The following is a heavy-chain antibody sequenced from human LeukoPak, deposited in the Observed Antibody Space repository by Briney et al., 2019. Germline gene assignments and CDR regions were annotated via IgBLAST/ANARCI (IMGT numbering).Heavy chain of an antibody. CDR2: MNPNSGET. Sequence: GASVKVSCKASGYTFSSHDINWVRQATGQGLEWMGYMNPNSGETGYAQKFQGRITITSDTSRSTAYMELSSLTSEDTAVYYCAKEGFDYWGQGTLVTVSS. V-gene: IGHV1-8*03. CDR1: GYTFSSHD. CDR3: AKEGFDY. J-gene: IGHJ4*02.